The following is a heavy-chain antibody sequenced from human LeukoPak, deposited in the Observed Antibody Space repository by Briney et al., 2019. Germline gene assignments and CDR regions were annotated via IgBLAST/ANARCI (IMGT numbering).Heavy chain of an antibody. V-gene: IGHV3-48*03. D-gene: IGHD3-10*01. CDR3: AREHYYGSGSSYDY. CDR2: ISSSGSTI. CDR1: GFTFSSYE. Sequence: GGSLRLSCAASGFTFSSYEMNWVRQAPGKGLEWVSYISSSGSTIYYADSVKGRFTISRDNAKNSLYLQMNSLRAEDTAVYYCAREHYYGSGSSYDYWGQGTLVTVSS. J-gene: IGHJ4*02.